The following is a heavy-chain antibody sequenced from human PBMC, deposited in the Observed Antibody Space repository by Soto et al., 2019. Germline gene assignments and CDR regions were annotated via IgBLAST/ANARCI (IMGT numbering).Heavy chain of an antibody. V-gene: IGHV4-61*01. CDR1: GGSVSSGSYY. Sequence: QVQLQESGPGLVKPSETLSLTCTVSGGSVSSGSYYWSWIRQPPGKGLEWIGYIYYSGPNNYNPSSTSRVTLSVDTSKNQSSLKLSAVTAADTAVYYCARGIEGWYQGRYYYGMDVWGQGTTVTVSS. J-gene: IGHJ6*02. CDR3: ARGIEGWYQGRYYYGMDV. D-gene: IGHD6-19*01. CDR2: IYYSGPN.